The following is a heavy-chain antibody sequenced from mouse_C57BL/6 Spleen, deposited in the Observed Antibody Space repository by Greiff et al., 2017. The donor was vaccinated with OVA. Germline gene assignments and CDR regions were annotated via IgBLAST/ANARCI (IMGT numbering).Heavy chain of an antibody. J-gene: IGHJ2*01. CDR3: GGYGNYDDY. V-gene: IGHV1-50*01. CDR1: GYTFTSYW. D-gene: IGHD2-1*01. Sequence: QVQLQQPGAELVKPGASVKLSCKASGYTFTSYWMQWVKQRPGQGLEWIGEIDPSDSYTNYNQKFKGKATLTVDTSSSTAYMQLSSLTSEDSAVYYCGGYGNYDDYWGQGTTLTVSS. CDR2: IDPSDSYT.